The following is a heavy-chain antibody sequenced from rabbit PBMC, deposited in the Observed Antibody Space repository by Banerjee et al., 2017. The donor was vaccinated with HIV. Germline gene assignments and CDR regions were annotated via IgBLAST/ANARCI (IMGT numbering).Heavy chain of an antibody. Sequence: QEQLVESGGGLVKPEGSLKLSCTASGFSFSDRDVMCWVRQAPGKGLEWIACINAATGKPVYATWAKGRFTISRTSSTTVTLRMTSLTAADRATYFCARDLVGVIGWNFYLWGQGTLVTVS. CDR2: INAATGKP. CDR3: ARDLVGVIGWNFYL. D-gene: IGHD1-1*01. V-gene: IGHV1S45*01. CDR1: GFSFSDRDV. J-gene: IGHJ4*01.